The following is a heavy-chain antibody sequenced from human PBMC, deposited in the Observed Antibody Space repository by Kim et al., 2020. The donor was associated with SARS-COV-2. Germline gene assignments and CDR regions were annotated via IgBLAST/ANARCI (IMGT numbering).Heavy chain of an antibody. CDR3: AKARSYYYDSSGTFFDP. CDR2: ISGSGGST. Sequence: GGSLRLSCAASGFTFSSYAMSWVRQAPGKGLEWVSTISGSGGSTYYADSVKGRFSISRDNSKNTLYLQMNSLRAEDTAVYYCAKARSYYYDSSGTFFDPWGQGTLVTVSS. V-gene: IGHV3-23*01. CDR1: GFTFSSYA. D-gene: IGHD3-22*01. J-gene: IGHJ5*02.